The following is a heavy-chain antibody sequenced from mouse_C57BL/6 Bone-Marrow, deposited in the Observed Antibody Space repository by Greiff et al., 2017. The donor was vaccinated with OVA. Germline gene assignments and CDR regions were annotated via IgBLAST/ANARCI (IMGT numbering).Heavy chain of an antibody. Sequence: QVHVKQPGAELVKPGASVKLSCKASGYTFTSYWMQWVKQRPGQGLEWIGEIDPSDSYTNYNQKFKGKATLTVDTSSSTAYMQLSSLTSEDSAVYYCARSPPGWYFDVWGTGTTVTVSS. CDR2: IDPSDSYT. CDR3: ARSPPGWYFDV. J-gene: IGHJ1*03. CDR1: GYTFTSYW. V-gene: IGHV1-50*01.